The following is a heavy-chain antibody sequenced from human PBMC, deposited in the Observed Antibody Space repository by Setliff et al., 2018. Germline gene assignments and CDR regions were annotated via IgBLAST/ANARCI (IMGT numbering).Heavy chain of an antibody. CDR3: ARRGQVTMVRGVTAPASYYYYYMDV. CDR2: ISPNSGGT. Sequence: ASVKVSCKASGYTFTGYYMHWVRQAPGQGLEWMGWISPNSGGTNYAQKFQGRVTMTRDTSISTAYMELSRLRSDDTAVYYCARRGQVTMVRGVTAPASYYYYYMDVWGKGTTVTVSS. D-gene: IGHD3-10*01. J-gene: IGHJ6*03. CDR1: GYTFTGYY. V-gene: IGHV1-2*02.